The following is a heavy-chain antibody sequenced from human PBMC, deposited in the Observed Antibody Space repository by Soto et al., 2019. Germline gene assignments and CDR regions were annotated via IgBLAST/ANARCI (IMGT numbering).Heavy chain of an antibody. Sequence: GESLMISGKCSRYRFTTYWFLWVLQMPGKGLEWIGIIYPSDSDTRYSPSFQGQVTISANKSISTAYLQWSSLKGSDTAMYYCARMTTIDDYWGQGTVVTVSS. V-gene: IGHV5-51*01. D-gene: IGHD4-17*01. J-gene: IGHJ4*02. CDR2: IYPSDSDT. CDR3: ARMTTIDDY. CDR1: RYRFTTYW.